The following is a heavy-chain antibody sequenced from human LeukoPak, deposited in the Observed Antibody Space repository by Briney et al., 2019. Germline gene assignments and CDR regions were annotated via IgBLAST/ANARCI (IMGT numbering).Heavy chain of an antibody. CDR3: ARDKGYSVDY. D-gene: IGHD6-13*01. CDR2: INGDGSST. Sequence: GGSLRLSCAASGFTFSIYWMHWVRQAPGKGLVWVSRINGDGSSTSYADSVKGRFTISRDNAKNTLYLQMNSPRAEDTAVYYCARDKGYSVDYWGQGTLVTVSS. J-gene: IGHJ4*02. CDR1: GFTFSIYW. V-gene: IGHV3-74*01.